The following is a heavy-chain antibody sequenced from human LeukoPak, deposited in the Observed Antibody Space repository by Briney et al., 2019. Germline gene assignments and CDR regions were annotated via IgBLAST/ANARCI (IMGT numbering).Heavy chain of an antibody. J-gene: IGHJ4*02. CDR3: ARQSCSSTSCYMRGQEPYDY. V-gene: IGHV5-51*01. CDR1: GYSFSSYW. CDR2: IYPGDSDT. D-gene: IGHD2-2*02. Sequence: GESLKISCKGSGYSFSSYWIGWVRQMPGKGLEWMGIIYPGDSDTRYSPSFQGQVTISADKSISTAYLQWSSLKASDTAMYYCARQSCSSTSCYMRGQEPYDYWGQGTLVTVSS.